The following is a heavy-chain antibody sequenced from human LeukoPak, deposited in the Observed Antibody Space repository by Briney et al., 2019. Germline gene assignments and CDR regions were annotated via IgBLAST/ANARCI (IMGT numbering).Heavy chain of an antibody. CDR2: IYPGDSDT. CDR3: ARMGTIFGVVEGYFDY. CDR1: GYNFATYW. J-gene: IGHJ4*02. Sequence: GESLKISCKGSGYNFATYWIVWVRQMPGKGLEWMGVIYPGDSDTRYSPSFQGQVTISADKSISTAYLQWSSLKASDTAMYYCARMGTIFGVVEGYFDYWGQGTLVTVSS. D-gene: IGHD3-3*01. V-gene: IGHV5-51*01.